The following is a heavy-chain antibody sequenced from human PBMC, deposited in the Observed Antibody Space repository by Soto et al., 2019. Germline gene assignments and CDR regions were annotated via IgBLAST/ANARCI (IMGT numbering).Heavy chain of an antibody. Sequence: GASVKVSCKASGYTFTSYGISWVRQAPGQGLEWMGWISAYNGNTNYAQKLQGRVTMTTDTSTSTAYMELRSLRSDDTAVYYCARSGVATIPRHDLFAPRGQGTPVTGSS. CDR3: ARSGVATIPRHDLFAP. D-gene: IGHD5-12*01. CDR1: GYTFTSYG. CDR2: ISAYNGNT. V-gene: IGHV1-18*01. J-gene: IGHJ5*02.